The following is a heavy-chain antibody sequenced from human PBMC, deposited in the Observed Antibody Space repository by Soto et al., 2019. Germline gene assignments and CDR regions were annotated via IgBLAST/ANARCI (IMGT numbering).Heavy chain of an antibody. D-gene: IGHD3-22*01. CDR2: IIPILGIA. V-gene: IGHV1-69*04. Sequence: SVKVSCKASGGTFSSYTISWVRQAPGQGLEWMGRIIPILGIANYAQKFQGRVTITADKSTSTAYMELSSLRSEDTAVYYCARDYSSGYYFWFDPWGQGTLVTVSS. J-gene: IGHJ5*02. CDR3: ARDYSSGYYFWFDP. CDR1: GGTFSSYT.